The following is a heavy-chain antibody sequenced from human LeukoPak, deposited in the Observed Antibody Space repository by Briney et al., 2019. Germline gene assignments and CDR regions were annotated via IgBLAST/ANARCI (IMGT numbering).Heavy chain of an antibody. J-gene: IGHJ3*02. CDR3: AKDLGWGYYYDSSDAFDI. CDR1: GFTFSSYG. V-gene: IGHV3-23*01. Sequence: PGGSLRLSCAASGFTFSSYGMSWVRQAPGKGLEWVSAISGSGGSTYYADSVKGRFTISRDNSKNTLYLQMNSLRAEDTAVYYCAKDLGWGYYYDSSDAFDIWGQGTMVTVSS. D-gene: IGHD3-22*01. CDR2: ISGSGGST.